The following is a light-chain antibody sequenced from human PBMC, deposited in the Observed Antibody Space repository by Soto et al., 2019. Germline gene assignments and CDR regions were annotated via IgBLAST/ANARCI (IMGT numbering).Light chain of an antibody. CDR2: SAS. CDR3: QQGYNTLSPT. CDR1: QSISTS. V-gene: IGKV1-39*01. J-gene: IGKJ5*01. Sequence: DIQMTQSPSSLSASVGDRVTITCRASQSISTSLNWYQQEPGKAPKLLIYSASSLQSGVPSRFRGSGSGTDFTLTISSLQPEDFATYYCQQGYNTLSPTFGQGTRLEIK.